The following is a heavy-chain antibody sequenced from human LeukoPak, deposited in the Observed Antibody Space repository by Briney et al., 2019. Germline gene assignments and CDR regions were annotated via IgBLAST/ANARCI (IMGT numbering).Heavy chain of an antibody. J-gene: IGHJ4*02. D-gene: IGHD6-19*01. Sequence: SETLSLTCTVSGGSISSYYWSWIRQPPGKGLEWIGSIYYTGTTYYNPSLKSRVTISVENQFSLKLSSVTAADTAVYYCARIKGSSSGWHGNYFDFWGQGTLVTVSS. CDR2: IYYTGTT. V-gene: IGHV4-59*12. CDR1: GGSISSYY. CDR3: ARIKGSSSGWHGNYFDF.